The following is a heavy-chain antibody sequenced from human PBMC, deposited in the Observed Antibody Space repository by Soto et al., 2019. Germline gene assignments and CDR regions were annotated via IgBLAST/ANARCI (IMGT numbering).Heavy chain of an antibody. V-gene: IGHV2-5*02. J-gene: IGHJ6*02. Sequence: QITLKESGPTLVKPTQTLTLTCTFSGFSLSTSGVGVGWIRQPPGKALEWLALIYWDDDKRYSPSLKSRLTSTKDTSKNQVVLTMTNMDPVDTATYYCARNVLRFLEWLPLMDVWGQGTTVTVSS. CDR2: IYWDDDK. CDR3: ARNVLRFLEWLPLMDV. D-gene: IGHD3-3*01. CDR1: GFSLSTSGVG.